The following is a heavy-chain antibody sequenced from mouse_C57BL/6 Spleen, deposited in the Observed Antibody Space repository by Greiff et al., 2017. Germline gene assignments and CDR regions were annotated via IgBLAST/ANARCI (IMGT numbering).Heavy chain of an antibody. CDR3: ARCGPAQALDY. CDR2: IYPGSGNT. J-gene: IGHJ2*01. V-gene: IGHV1-66*01. D-gene: IGHD3-2*02. CDR1: GYSFTSYY. Sequence: VQLQQSGPELVKPGASVKISCKASGYSFTSYYIHWVKQGPGQGLEWLGWIYPGSGNTKYNEKFKGKATLTADTSSSTAYMRLRSLTSDDSAVYDCARCGPAQALDYGGQGTTLTVSS.